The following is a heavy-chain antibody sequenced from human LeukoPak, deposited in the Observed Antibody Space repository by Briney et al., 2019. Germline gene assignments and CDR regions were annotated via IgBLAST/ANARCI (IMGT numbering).Heavy chain of an antibody. V-gene: IGHV3-30*18. CDR2: ISYDGSNK. J-gene: IGHJ5*02. CDR3: AKTGMYYYDSGWFDP. D-gene: IGHD3-10*01. Sequence: HAGGSLRLSCAASGFTFSSYGMHWVRQAPGKGLEWVAVISYDGSNKYYADSVKGRFTISRDNSKNTLYLQMNSLRAEDTAVYYCAKTGMYYYDSGWFDPWGQGTLVTVSS. CDR1: GFTFSSYG.